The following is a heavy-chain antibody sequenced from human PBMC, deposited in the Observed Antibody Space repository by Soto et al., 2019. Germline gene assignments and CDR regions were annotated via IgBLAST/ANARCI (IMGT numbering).Heavy chain of an antibody. V-gene: IGHV3-53*01. Sequence: GGSLRLSCAGSGFTLSDHYIDWVRQAPGKGLEWVSAIAVHDNTYYADSVRGRFTTSRDDSTNTVYLQMNRLRLDDTAVYYCAKEARVRSPAGDYFDHWAQGTLVTVSS. CDR1: GFTLSDHY. CDR3: AKEARVRSPAGDYFDH. D-gene: IGHD2-21*01. J-gene: IGHJ4*02. CDR2: IAVHDNT.